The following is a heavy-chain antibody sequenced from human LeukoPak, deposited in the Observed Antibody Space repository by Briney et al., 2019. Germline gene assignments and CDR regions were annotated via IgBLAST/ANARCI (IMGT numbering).Heavy chain of an antibody. CDR3: VRSVVVVAATPTHFDL. CDR1: EFKFDDYA. D-gene: IGHD2-15*01. J-gene: IGHJ2*01. Sequence: GGSLRLSCAAAEFKFDDYAMHWVRQGPGKGLEWVAGISWRSGYIEYAESVRGRFTISRDNATTALYLQKDSLSRDDTALYYCVRSVVVVAATPTHFDLWGRGTQVIVSS. CDR2: ISWRSGYI. V-gene: IGHV3-9*01.